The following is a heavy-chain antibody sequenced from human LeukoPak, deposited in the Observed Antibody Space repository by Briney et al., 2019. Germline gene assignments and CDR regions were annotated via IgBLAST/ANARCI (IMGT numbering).Heavy chain of an antibody. Sequence: ASVRVSCKASGFTFRDYYVQXXXXVPEQGLEWVGXXYFSXXATMYAPKFQGRVTLXXXTSIKTVYMGLVSLGSDDTAMYYCAREGSSASGQDWYAFDIWGQETMVTVSS. J-gene: IGHJ3*02. V-gene: IGHV1-2*02. CDR3: AREGSSASGQDWYAFDI. D-gene: IGHD5-12*01. CDR1: GFTFRDYY. CDR2: XYFSXXAT.